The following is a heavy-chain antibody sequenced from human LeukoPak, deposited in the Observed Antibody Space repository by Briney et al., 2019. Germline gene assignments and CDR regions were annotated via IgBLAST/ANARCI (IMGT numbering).Heavy chain of an antibody. Sequence: GGSLRLSCAACGFTFGDYAMHWVRQAPGKGLEWLSLISGDGASTDYAESLKGRVAISRDNSKNSLSLQMNSLRAEDTALYYCAKDVDDFGDYVLDHWGQGTLVTVSS. V-gene: IGHV3-43*02. CDR3: AKDVDDFGDYVLDH. J-gene: IGHJ4*02. CDR2: ISGDGAST. D-gene: IGHD4-17*01. CDR1: GFTFGDYA.